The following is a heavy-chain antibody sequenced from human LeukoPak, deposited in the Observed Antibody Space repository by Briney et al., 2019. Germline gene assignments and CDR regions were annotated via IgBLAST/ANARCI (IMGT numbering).Heavy chain of an antibody. J-gene: IGHJ4*02. Sequence: GGSLRLSCAASGFTFSSHSMSWVRQAPGKGLEWVSAISDDGDSTYYADSVKGRFTISRDKSKNTLDLQMNSLRAEDSAIYYCARDSPVLTVWGQGTLVTVSS. D-gene: IGHD3-9*01. CDR2: ISDDGDST. V-gene: IGHV3-23*01. CDR3: ARDSPVLTV. CDR1: GFTFSSHS.